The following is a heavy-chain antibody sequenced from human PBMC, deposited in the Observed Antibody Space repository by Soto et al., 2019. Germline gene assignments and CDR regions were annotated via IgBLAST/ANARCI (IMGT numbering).Heavy chain of an antibody. CDR1: GFTFSSYG. J-gene: IGHJ4*02. V-gene: IGHV3-33*01. CDR3: ARGPRITGTTWFDY. Sequence: GGSLRLSCAASGFTFSSYGMHWVRQAPGKGLEWVAVIWYDGSNKYYADSVKGRFTISRDNSKNTLYLQMNSLRAEDTAVYYCARGPRITGTTWFDYWGQGTLVTVSS. D-gene: IGHD1-20*01. CDR2: IWYDGSNK.